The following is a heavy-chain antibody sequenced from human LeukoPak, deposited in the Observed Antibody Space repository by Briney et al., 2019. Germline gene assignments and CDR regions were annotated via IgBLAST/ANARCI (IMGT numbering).Heavy chain of an antibody. Sequence: GASVKVSCKASGYTFTGYYMHWVRQAPGQGLEWMGWINPNSGGTNYAQKFQGRVTMTRDTSISTAYMELSSLRSEDTAVYYCARGVVWGSYRYPDYWGQGTLVTVSS. D-gene: IGHD3-16*02. CDR2: INPNSGGT. CDR3: ARGVVWGSYRYPDY. J-gene: IGHJ4*02. CDR1: GYTFTGYY. V-gene: IGHV1-2*02.